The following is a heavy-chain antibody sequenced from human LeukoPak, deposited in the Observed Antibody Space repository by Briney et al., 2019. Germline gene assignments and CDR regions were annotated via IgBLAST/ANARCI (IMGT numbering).Heavy chain of an antibody. Sequence: ASVKVSCKASGYTFTSYGISWVRQAPGQGLEWVGWISAYNGNTNYAQKLQGRVTMTTDTSTSTAYMELRSLRSDDTAVYYCARDSRYCSSTICYFYWFDPWGQGTLVTVSS. J-gene: IGHJ5*02. CDR3: ARDSRYCSSTICYFYWFDP. CDR1: GYTFTSYG. CDR2: ISAYNGNT. V-gene: IGHV1-18*01. D-gene: IGHD2-2*01.